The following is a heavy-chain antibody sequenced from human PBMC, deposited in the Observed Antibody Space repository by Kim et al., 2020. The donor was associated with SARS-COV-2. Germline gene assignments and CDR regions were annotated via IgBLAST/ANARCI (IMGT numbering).Heavy chain of an antibody. Sequence: ASVKVSCKASGYTFTSYAMHWVRQAPGQRLEWMGWINAGNGNTKYSQKFQGRVTITRDTSASTAYMELSSLRSEDTAVYYCARVPPYYYDSSEFDYWGQGTLVTVSS. V-gene: IGHV1-3*01. CDR2: INAGNGNT. CDR3: ARVPPYYYDSSEFDY. D-gene: IGHD3-22*01. CDR1: GYTFTSYA. J-gene: IGHJ4*02.